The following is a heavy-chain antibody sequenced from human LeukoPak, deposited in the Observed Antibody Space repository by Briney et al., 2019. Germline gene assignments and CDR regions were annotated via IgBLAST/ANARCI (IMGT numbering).Heavy chain of an antibody. J-gene: IGHJ4*02. V-gene: IGHV1-8*01. D-gene: IGHD3-10*01. CDR1: GYTFTSYD. CDR3: ARREYGSGSYHLVY. Sequence: GASVKVSCKASGYTFTSYDINWVRQATGQGLEWMGWMNPNSGNTGYAQKFQGRVTMTTNTSIGTAYVELSSLRSEDTAVYYCARREYGSGSYHLVYWGQGTLVTVSS. CDR2: MNPNSGNT.